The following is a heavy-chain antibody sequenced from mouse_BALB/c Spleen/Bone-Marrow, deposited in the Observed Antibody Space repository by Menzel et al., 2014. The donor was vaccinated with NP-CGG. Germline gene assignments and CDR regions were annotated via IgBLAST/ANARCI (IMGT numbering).Heavy chain of an antibody. CDR2: ISSGGSYT. CDR3: ARQTYYDYDGYFDY. J-gene: IGHJ2*01. Sequence: EVKVEESGGDLVKPGGSLKLSCAASGFTFSSYGMSWVRPTPDKRLEWVATISSGGSYTYYPDSVKGRFTISRDSAKNTLYLQMSSLKSEDTAMYYCARQTYYDYDGYFDYWGQGTTLTVSS. V-gene: IGHV5-6*02. D-gene: IGHD2-4*01. CDR1: GFTFSSYG.